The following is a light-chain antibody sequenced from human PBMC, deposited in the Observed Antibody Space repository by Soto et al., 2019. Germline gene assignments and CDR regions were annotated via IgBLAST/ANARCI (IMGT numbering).Light chain of an antibody. J-gene: IGKJ1*01. CDR2: WAS. CDR1: QSLLYRSNNKNY. V-gene: IGKV4-1*01. CDR3: QHFNSYSGA. Sequence: IMMTQSPDSLAVSLGERATTNCNSSQSLLYRSNNKNYLRWYQQKPGQAPRLLISWASTRESGVPDRFSGSGSGTDFTLTICSLQAEDVAFYYCQHFNSYSGAFGQGTKVELK.